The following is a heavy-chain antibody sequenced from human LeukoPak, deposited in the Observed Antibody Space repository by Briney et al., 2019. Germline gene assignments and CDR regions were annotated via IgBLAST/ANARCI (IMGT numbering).Heavy chain of an antibody. CDR1: GFTFSSYA. CDR2: ISYDGSNK. D-gene: IGHD5-12*01. Sequence: TGGSLRLSCAASGFTFSSYAMHWVRQAPGKGLEWVAVISYDGSNKYYADSVKGRFTISRDNSKNTLYLQMNSLRAEDTAVYYCARGSYSGYVSGFDYWGQGTLVTVSS. J-gene: IGHJ4*02. V-gene: IGHV3-30*04. CDR3: ARGSYSGYVSGFDY.